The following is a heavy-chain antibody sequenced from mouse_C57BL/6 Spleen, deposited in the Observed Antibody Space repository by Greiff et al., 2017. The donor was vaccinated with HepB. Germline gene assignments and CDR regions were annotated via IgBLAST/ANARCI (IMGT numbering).Heavy chain of an antibody. CDR3: ARGGKIYYGNWYFDV. Sequence: EVMLVESGGGLVKPGGSLKLSCAASGFTFSDYGMHWVRQAPEKGLEWVAYISSGSSTIYYADTVKGRFTISRDNAKNTLFLQMTSLRSEDTAMYYCARGGKIYYGNWYFDVWGTGTTVTVSS. V-gene: IGHV5-17*01. D-gene: IGHD2-1*01. CDR2: ISSGSSTI. CDR1: GFTFSDYG. J-gene: IGHJ1*03.